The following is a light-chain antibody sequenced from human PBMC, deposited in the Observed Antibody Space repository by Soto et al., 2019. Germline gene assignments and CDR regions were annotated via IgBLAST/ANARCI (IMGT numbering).Light chain of an antibody. CDR2: AAS. V-gene: IGKV3-20*01. Sequence: EIVLTQSPGTLSLSPGERATLSCRASQSISSSSLAWYQQKPGQAPRLLIHAASSRATGIPDRFSGSGSGTDFTLTISRLEPEAVAVYYCQQYGGSALYTFGQGTKLEIK. J-gene: IGKJ2*01. CDR3: QQYGGSALYT. CDR1: QSISSSS.